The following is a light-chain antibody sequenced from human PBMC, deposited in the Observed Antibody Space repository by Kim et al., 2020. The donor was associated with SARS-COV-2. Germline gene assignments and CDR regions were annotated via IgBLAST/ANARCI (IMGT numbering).Light chain of an antibody. J-gene: IGLJ2*01. CDR3: TTWDEGLNSVV. V-gene: IGLV1-44*01. CDR2: NSN. CDR1: SSNIGRNT. Sequence: QSVLTQPPSESGTPGQRVTISCSGSSSNIGRNTVNWYQQLPGTAPKLLIYNSNQRPSGVPARFSGSKSGASASLAISGLQSEDEADYHCTTWDEGLNSVVFGGRTQLTVL.